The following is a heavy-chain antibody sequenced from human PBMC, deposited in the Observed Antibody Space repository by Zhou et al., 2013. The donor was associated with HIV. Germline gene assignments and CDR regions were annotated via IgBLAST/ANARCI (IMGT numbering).Heavy chain of an antibody. V-gene: IGHV4-4*09. J-gene: IGHJ4*02. Sequence: QVQLQESGPRLVKPSETLSLTCTVSGGSISNYYWNWIRQPPGKGLEWIGYIYTSGSTNFSPSLKSRLTISVDTSKNQFSLKLSSVTAADTAVYYCARSRCSSTSCYARGTFDYWGQGTLVTVSS. CDR1: GGSISNYY. D-gene: IGHD2-2*01. CDR2: IYTSGST. CDR3: ARSRCSSTSCYARGTFDY.